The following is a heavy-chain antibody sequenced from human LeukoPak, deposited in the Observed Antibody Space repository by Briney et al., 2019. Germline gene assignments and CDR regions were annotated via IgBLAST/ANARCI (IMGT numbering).Heavy chain of an antibody. CDR3: ARLLRGSLDY. D-gene: IGHD3-10*01. V-gene: IGHV4-59*08. J-gene: IGHJ4*02. Sequence: SETLSLTCTVPGGSISSYYWSWIRQPPGKGLEWIGYIYYSGSTNYNPSLKSRVTISVDTSKNQFSLKLSSVTAADTAVYYCARLLRGSLDYWGQGTLVTVSS. CDR2: IYYSGST. CDR1: GGSISSYY.